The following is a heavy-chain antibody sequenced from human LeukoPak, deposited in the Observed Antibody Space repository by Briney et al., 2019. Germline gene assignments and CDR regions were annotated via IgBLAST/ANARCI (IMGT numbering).Heavy chain of an antibody. CDR3: ARAGMGGSHPADY. Sequence: PGGSLRLSCAASRFTFSSYGMHWVRQAPGKGLEWVAVIWYDGSNKYYADSVKGRFTISRDNSKNTLYLQMNSLRAEDTAVYYCARAGMGGSHPADYWGQGTLVTVSS. CDR2: IWYDGSNK. CDR1: RFTFSSYG. D-gene: IGHD1-26*01. V-gene: IGHV3-33*01. J-gene: IGHJ4*02.